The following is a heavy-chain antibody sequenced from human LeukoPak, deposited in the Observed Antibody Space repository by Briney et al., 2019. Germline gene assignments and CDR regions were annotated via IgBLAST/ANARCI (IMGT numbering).Heavy chain of an antibody. Sequence: SETLSLTCTVSAGSISNYYWSWIRQPPGKGLEWIGYISYSGSTNYNPSLKSRVTISVDTSKNQFSLKLSSVTAADTAVYYCARDNLAVAGGFDYWGQGTLVTVSS. CDR1: AGSISNYY. J-gene: IGHJ4*02. CDR2: ISYSGST. D-gene: IGHD6-19*01. CDR3: ARDNLAVAGGFDY. V-gene: IGHV4-59*12.